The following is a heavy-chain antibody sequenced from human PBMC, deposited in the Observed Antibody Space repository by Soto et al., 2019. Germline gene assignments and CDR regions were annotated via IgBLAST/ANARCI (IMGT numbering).Heavy chain of an antibody. CDR2: ISSSGSYI. D-gene: IGHD2-15*01. CDR1: GFTFGSYS. V-gene: IGHV3-21*01. CDR3: GKDIYASSGDYGMDV. J-gene: IGHJ6*02. Sequence: PGGSLRLSCAASGFTFGSYSMHWVRQAPGKGLQCVSSISSSGSYIYYADSVRGRFIVSRDNAKNSLFLQMNSLRAEDTAVYYCGKDIYASSGDYGMDVWDQRTAVTVSS.